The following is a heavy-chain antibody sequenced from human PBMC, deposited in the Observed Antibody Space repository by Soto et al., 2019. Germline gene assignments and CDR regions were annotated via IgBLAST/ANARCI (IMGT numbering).Heavy chain of an antibody. V-gene: IGHV4-34*01. D-gene: IGHD6-6*01. Sequence: PSETLSLTCAVYGGSFSGYYWSWIRQPPGKGLEWIGEINHSGSTNYNPSLKSRVTISVDTSKNQFSLKPSSVTAADTAVYYCAREGGYSSSWPTTSRAYYYYMDVWGKGTTVTVSS. CDR3: AREGGYSSSWPTTSRAYYYYMDV. CDR1: GGSFSGYY. J-gene: IGHJ6*03. CDR2: INHSGST.